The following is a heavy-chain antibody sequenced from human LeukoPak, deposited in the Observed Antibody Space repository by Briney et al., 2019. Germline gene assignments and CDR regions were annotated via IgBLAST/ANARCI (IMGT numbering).Heavy chain of an antibody. CDR2: IDPKSGGP. CDR3: ARGGFHHGFDF. V-gene: IGHV1-2*02. CDR1: GYTFIDYY. J-gene: IGHJ3*01. Sequence: GASVKVSFKSSGYTFIDYYMHWVRQAPGQGLEGMGWIDPKSGGPNYAQKFQVRVTLTSDTSISTSYMELSRLTSDDTAVYYCARGGFHHGFDFWGQGTVVTVSS.